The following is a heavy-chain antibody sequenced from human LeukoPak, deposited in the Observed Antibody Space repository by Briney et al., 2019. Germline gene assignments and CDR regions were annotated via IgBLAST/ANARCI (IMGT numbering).Heavy chain of an antibody. Sequence: PGGSLRLSCAASGFTFSNYALSWVRQAPGKGLEWVSDISGSGGSTYYADSVKGRFTISRDNAKNSLYLQMNSLRVEDTAVYYCARDAGDYWGQGTLVTVSS. J-gene: IGHJ4*02. D-gene: IGHD1-14*01. CDR2: ISGSGGST. CDR3: ARDAGDY. V-gene: IGHV3-23*01. CDR1: GFTFSNYA.